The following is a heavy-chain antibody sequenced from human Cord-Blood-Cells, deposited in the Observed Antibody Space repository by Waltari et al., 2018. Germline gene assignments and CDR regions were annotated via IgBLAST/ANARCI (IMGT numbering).Heavy chain of an antibody. V-gene: IGHV1-69*01. CDR1: GSTFSSYA. Sequence: QVQLVQSGAEVKKPGSSVKVSCKASGSTFSSYAITWVRQAPGQGLEWMGGIIPIFGTANYAQKFQGRVTITADESTSTAYMELSSLRSEDTAVYYCVLLMVTEDAFDIWGQGTMVTVSS. CDR2: IIPIFGTA. CDR3: VLLMVTEDAFDI. D-gene: IGHD2-15*01. J-gene: IGHJ3*02.